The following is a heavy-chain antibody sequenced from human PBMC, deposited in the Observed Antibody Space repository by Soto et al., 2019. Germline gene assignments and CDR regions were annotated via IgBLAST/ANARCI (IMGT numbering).Heavy chain of an antibody. Sequence: PGESLKISCKDSGYNFSNYWIAWVRQMPGKGLEWMGIIYPGDSDTRYSPSFQGQVTISVDKSISTAYLQWGSLKASDTAMYYCASPRLTLTTVTTKRLGIDAFDIWGQGTMVTVSS. D-gene: IGHD4-17*01. J-gene: IGHJ3*02. CDR3: ASPRLTLTTVTTKRLGIDAFDI. CDR2: IYPGDSDT. CDR1: GYNFSNYW. V-gene: IGHV5-51*01.